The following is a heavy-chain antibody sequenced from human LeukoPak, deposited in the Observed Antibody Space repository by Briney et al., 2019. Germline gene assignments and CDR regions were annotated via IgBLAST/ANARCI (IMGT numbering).Heavy chain of an antibody. CDR2: INTNTGNP. CDR1: GYTFTTYA. D-gene: IGHD3-22*01. Sequence: GASVKVSCKASGYTFTTYAMNWVRQAPGQGLEWMGWINTNTGNPTYAQGFTGRFVFSLDTSVSTAYLQISSLKAEDTAVYYCARDWLTGDSSGYYGSSAFDIWGQGTMVTVSS. CDR3: ARDWLTGDSSGYYGSSAFDI. V-gene: IGHV7-4-1*02. J-gene: IGHJ3*02.